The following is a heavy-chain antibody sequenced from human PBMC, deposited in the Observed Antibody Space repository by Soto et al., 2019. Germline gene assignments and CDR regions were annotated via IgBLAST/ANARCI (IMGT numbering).Heavy chain of an antibody. CDR1: GFTFSSYS. Sequence: EVQLVESGGGLVKPGWSLRISCAASGFTFSSYSMNWVRQAPGKGLEWVSSISSSSSYIYYADSVKGRFTISRDNAKNSLYLQMNSLRAEDTAVYYCARDHAIGSSSVGWYYYGMDVWGQGTTVTVSS. D-gene: IGHD6-13*01. J-gene: IGHJ6*02. CDR3: ARDHAIGSSSVGWYYYGMDV. CDR2: ISSSSSYI. V-gene: IGHV3-21*01.